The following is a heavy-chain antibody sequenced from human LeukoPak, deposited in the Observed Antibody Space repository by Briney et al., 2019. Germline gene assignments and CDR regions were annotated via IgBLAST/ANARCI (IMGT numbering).Heavy chain of an antibody. CDR3: ARVGYCSGGSCAMHAFDI. D-gene: IGHD2-15*01. Sequence: GGSLRLSCSASGFTFSNFAMNWVRQAPGKGLEWVANIKQDGSEKYYVDSVKGRFTISRDNAKNSLYLQMNSLRAEDTAVYYCARVGYCSGGSCAMHAFDIWGQGTMV. V-gene: IGHV3-7*01. CDR2: IKQDGSEK. CDR1: GFTFSNFA. J-gene: IGHJ3*02.